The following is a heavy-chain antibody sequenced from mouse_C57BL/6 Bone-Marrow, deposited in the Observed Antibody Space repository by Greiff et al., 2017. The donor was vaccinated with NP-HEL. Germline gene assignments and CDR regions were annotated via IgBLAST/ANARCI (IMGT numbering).Heavy chain of an antibody. V-gene: IGHV5-4*01. CDR3: ARDCAWFAY. CDR1: GFTFSSYA. Sequence: EVKLMESGGGLVKPGGSLKLSCAASGFTFSSYAMSWVRQTPEKRLEWVATISDGGSYTYYPDNVKGRFTISRDNAKNNLYLQMSHLKSEDKAMDYCARDCAWFAYWGQGTLVTVSA. J-gene: IGHJ3*01. CDR2: ISDGGSYT.